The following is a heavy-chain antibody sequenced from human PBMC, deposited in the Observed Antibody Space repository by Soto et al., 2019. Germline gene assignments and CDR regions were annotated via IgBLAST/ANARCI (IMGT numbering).Heavy chain of an antibody. Sequence: QVQPVQSGAEVKKPGSSVRVSCKTSGGTSNSVSWVRQAPGQGLEWMGRIITSLGEATYAQKFQGRVTITADRSTNTLYMDLTSRRSEDTAVHFCAREGGLYYIDYWGQGTLGTVTA. D-gene: IGHD3-16*01. CDR1: GGTSNS. V-gene: IGHV1-69*08. J-gene: IGHJ4*02. CDR3: AREGGLYYIDY. CDR2: IITSLGEA.